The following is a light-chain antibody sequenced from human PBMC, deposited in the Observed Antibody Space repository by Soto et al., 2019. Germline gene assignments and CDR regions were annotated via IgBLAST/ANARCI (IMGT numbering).Light chain of an antibody. CDR2: DIS. Sequence: QFVLTQPPSVSGAPGQRVTISCTGSSSNIGAGYDVHWYQQLPGTAPKLLIYDISNRPSGVPDRFSGSKSGNTASLTISGLQAEDEADYYCCSYAGSYTFVVFGGGTKVTVL. V-gene: IGLV1-40*01. CDR3: CSYAGSYTFVV. J-gene: IGLJ2*01. CDR1: SSNIGAGYD.